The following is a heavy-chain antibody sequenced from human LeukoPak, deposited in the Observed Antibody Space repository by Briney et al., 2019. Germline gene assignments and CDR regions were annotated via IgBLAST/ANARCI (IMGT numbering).Heavy chain of an antibody. D-gene: IGHD3-22*01. CDR2: ICASGADT. CDR3: ATRPRDSSGYYLGAFDG. J-gene: IGHJ3*01. Sequence: PGGSLRLSCEASGFTFSSYAMAWVRQAPGKGLDWVSVICASGADTYYSDSAKGWFTVSRDNSKDTLFLHMSSLRAEDTAVYFCATRPRDSSGYYLGAFDGWGQGTTVTVSS. V-gene: IGHV3-23*01. CDR1: GFTFSSYA.